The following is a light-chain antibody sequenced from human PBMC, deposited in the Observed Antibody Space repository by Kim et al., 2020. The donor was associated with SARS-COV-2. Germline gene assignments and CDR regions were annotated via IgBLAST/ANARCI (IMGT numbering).Light chain of an antibody. J-gene: IGLJ2*01. CDR2: SKN. CDR1: SIRSYY. V-gene: IGLV3-19*01. Sequence: GLTVRLTGNGDSIRSYYASWYQQKPGKAPKLVIYSKNNRPSGIPDRFSGSSSGTTASLTISGVRAEDEADYYCNSRDASANPLVFGAGTQLTVL. CDR3: NSRDASANPLV.